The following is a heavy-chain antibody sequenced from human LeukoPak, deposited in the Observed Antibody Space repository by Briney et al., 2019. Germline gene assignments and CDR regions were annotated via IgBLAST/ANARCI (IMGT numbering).Heavy chain of an antibody. Sequence: SETLSLTCTVYGGSFSGYYWTWIRQPPGKGLEWIGEINHSGSTNYIPSLKSRVTISVDTSKNQLSLKLSSVTAADTAVYYCARGRYSYGLNYLDYWGQGTLVTVSS. CDR1: GGSFSGYY. CDR3: ARGRYSYGLNYLDY. J-gene: IGHJ4*02. V-gene: IGHV4-34*01. D-gene: IGHD5-18*01. CDR2: INHSGST.